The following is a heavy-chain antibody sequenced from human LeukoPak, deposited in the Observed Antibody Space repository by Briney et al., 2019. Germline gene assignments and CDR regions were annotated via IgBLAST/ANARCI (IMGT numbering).Heavy chain of an antibody. CDR1: GGSISSYY. Sequence: SETLSLTCTVSGGSISSYYWSWIRQPAGKGLEWIGRIYTSGSTNYNPSLKSRVTMSVDTSKNQFSLKLSSVTAADTAVYYCARDLKELGYCSSTSCLSNWFDPWGQGTPVTVSS. J-gene: IGHJ5*02. CDR2: IYTSGST. V-gene: IGHV4-4*07. D-gene: IGHD2-2*01. CDR3: ARDLKELGYCSSTSCLSNWFDP.